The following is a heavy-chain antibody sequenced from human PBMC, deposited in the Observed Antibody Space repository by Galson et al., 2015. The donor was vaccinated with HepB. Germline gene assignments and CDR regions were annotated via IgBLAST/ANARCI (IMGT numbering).Heavy chain of an antibody. CDR1: GGSISSSNW. D-gene: IGHD3-16*02. CDR2: IYHSGST. V-gene: IGHV4-4*02. Sequence: ETLSLTCAVSGGSISSSNWWSWVRQPPGKGLEWIGEIYHSGSTNYNPSLKSRVTISVDKSKNQFSLKLSSVTAADTAVYYCARDSGGYDYIWGSYRYHYFDYWGQGTLVTVSS. CDR3: ARDSGGYDYIWGSYRYHYFDY. J-gene: IGHJ4*02.